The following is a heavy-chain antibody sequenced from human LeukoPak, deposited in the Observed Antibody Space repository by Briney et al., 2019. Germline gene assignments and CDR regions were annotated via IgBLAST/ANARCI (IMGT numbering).Heavy chain of an antibody. V-gene: IGHV1-69*04. D-gene: IGHD3-22*01. CDR1: GGTFSSYA. Sequence: GASVKVSCKASGGTFSSYAIGWVRQAPGQGLEWMGRIIPILGIANYAQKFQGRVTITADKSTSTAYMELSSLRSEDTAVYYCARDSYDSSGYYYKGRDPFDYWGQGTLVTVSS. CDR2: IIPILGIA. J-gene: IGHJ4*02. CDR3: ARDSYDSSGYYYKGRDPFDY.